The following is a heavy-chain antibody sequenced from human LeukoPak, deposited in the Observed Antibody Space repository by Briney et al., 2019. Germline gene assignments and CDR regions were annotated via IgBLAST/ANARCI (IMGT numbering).Heavy chain of an antibody. J-gene: IGHJ4*02. CDR3: ATSGPYYDFWSGYFDY. V-gene: IGHV3-30*04. CDR2: ISFHGSDK. Sequence: GGSLRLSCAASGFTFGTYAMHWVRQAPGKGLEWVAVISFHGSDKYYADSVKGRFTISRDNSKNTLYLQMTSLRAEDTAVYYCATSGPYYDFWSGYFDYWGQGTLVTVSS. D-gene: IGHD3-3*01. CDR1: GFTFGTYA.